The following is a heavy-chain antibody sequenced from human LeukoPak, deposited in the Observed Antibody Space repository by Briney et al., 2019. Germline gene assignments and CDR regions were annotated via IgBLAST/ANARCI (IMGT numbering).Heavy chain of an antibody. J-gene: IGHJ4*02. Sequence: SSETLSLTCTVSGGSISSYYWSWIRQPPGKGLEWIGEINHSGSTNYNPSLKSRVTISVDTSKNQFSLKLSSVTAADTAVYYCARESAGDYSNYAFDYWGQGTLVTVSS. CDR1: GGSISSYY. CDR2: INHSGST. D-gene: IGHD4-11*01. CDR3: ARESAGDYSNYAFDY. V-gene: IGHV4-34*01.